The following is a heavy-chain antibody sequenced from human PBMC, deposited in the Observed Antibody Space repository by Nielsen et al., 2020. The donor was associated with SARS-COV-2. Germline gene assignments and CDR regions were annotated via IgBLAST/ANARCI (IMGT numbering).Heavy chain of an antibody. Sequence: ASVKVSCKASGCTFTDYYIHWVRQAPGQGLEWMGRINPYSGGTNYAQKFQGTVTMTRDASISTVYMELTSDDTAVYYCARARATIFGLVMSYSMDVWGQGTTVAVSS. V-gene: IGHV1-2*06. J-gene: IGHJ6*02. CDR2: INPYSGGT. CDR1: GCTFTDYY. CDR3: ARARATIFGLVMSYSMDV. D-gene: IGHD3/OR15-3a*01.